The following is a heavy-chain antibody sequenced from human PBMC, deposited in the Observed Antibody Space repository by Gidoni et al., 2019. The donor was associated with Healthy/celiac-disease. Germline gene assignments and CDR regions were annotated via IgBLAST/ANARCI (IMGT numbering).Heavy chain of an antibody. D-gene: IGHD5-12*01. CDR1: GGSIRSYY. CDR3: ARGGDSGYDSYYFDY. Sequence: QVQLQESGPGLVKPSETLSLTCTVSGGSIRSYYWSWIRQPPGKGLEWIGYIYYSGSTNYNPSLKSRVTISVDTSKNQFSLKLSSVTAADTAVYYCARGGDSGYDSYYFDYWGQGTLVTVSS. J-gene: IGHJ4*02. CDR2: IYYSGST. V-gene: IGHV4-59*01.